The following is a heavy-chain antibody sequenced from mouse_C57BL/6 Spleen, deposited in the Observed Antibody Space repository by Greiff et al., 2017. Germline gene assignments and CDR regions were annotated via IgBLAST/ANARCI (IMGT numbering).Heavy chain of an antibody. J-gene: IGHJ2*01. D-gene: IGHD4-1*02. V-gene: IGHV1-59*01. Sequence: PGQGLEWIGVIDPSDSYTNYNQKFKGKATLTVDTSSSTAYMQLSSLTSEDSAVYYCARGPNWDYIDYWGQGTTLTVSS. CDR2: IDPSDSYT. CDR3: ARGPNWDYIDY.